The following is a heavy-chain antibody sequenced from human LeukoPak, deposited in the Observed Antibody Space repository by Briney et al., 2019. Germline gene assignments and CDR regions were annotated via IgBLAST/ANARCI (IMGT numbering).Heavy chain of an antibody. D-gene: IGHD2/OR15-2a*01. CDR3: SRDRQYSIMDFDY. CDR1: GYRFDSHG. V-gene: IGHV1-18*01. CDR2: ISVYNGNT. J-gene: IGHJ4*02. Sequence: RASVKVSCKTSGYRFDSHGVNWVRQAPGQSLEWLGWISVYNGNTNYAQKFHGRFTMTTDTSTNTAYMELRYLTSDDTAVYYCSRDRQYSIMDFDYWGQGTLVTVSS.